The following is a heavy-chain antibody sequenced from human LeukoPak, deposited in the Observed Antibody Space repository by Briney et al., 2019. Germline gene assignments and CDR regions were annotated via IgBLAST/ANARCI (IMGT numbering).Heavy chain of an antibody. CDR3: AKRTEHYYDSSGYLWYFDY. CDR2: IYPGDSDT. CDR1: GYSFTSYW. J-gene: IGHJ4*02. V-gene: IGHV5-51*01. Sequence: GESLKISCKGSGYSFTSYWIGWVRQMPGKGLEGMGIIYPGDSDTRYSPSFQGQVTISADKSISTAYLQWSSLKASDTAMYYCAKRTEHYYDSSGYLWYFDYWGQGTLVTVSS. D-gene: IGHD3-22*01.